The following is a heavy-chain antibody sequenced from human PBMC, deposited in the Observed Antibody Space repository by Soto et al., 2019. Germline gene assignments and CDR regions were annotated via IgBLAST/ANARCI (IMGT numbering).Heavy chain of an antibody. CDR3: ARDSISSGLDY. J-gene: IGHJ4*02. CDR2: ISYDGSNK. D-gene: IGHD6-19*01. V-gene: IGHV3-30-3*01. Sequence: GGSLRLSCAASGFTFSSYAMHWVRQAPGKGLEWVAVISYDGSNKYYADSVKGRFTISGDNSKNTLYLQMNSLRAEDTAVYYCARDSISSGLDYWGQGTLVTVSS. CDR1: GFTFSSYA.